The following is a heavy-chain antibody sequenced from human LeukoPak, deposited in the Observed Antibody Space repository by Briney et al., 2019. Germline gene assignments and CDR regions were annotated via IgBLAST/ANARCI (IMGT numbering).Heavy chain of an antibody. CDR1: GYTFTGCY. CDR2: INPNSGGT. CDR3: ARVPRCGSGGSCPFQTYYYYGMDV. V-gene: IGHV1-2*02. J-gene: IGHJ6*02. D-gene: IGHD2-15*01. Sequence: ASVKVSCKASGYTFTGCYMHWVRQAPGQGLEWMGWINPNSGGTNYAQKFQGRVTMTRDTSISTAYMELSRLRSDDTAVYYCARVPRCGSGGSCPFQTYYYYGMDVWGQGTTVTVSS.